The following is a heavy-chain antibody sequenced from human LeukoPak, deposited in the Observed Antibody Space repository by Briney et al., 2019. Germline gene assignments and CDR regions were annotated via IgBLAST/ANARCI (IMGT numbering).Heavy chain of an antibody. CDR3: AKDIFRWTFDY. Sequence: PGGSLRLSCAASGFTFSGTAMNWVRQTPGTGLEWVSGVGGDGFTHYADSVQGRFTISRDDSKNTLYLQMHGLRVDDTAVYYCAKDIFRWTFDYWGRGILVTVSS. D-gene: IGHD2-21*01. V-gene: IGHV3-23*01. CDR1: GFTFSGTA. J-gene: IGHJ4*02. CDR2: VGGDGFT.